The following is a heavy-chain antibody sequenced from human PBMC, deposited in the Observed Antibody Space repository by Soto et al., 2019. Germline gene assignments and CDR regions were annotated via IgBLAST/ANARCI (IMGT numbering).Heavy chain of an antibody. CDR2: INPNSGGT. CDR1: GYTFTDYY. J-gene: IGHJ5*02. D-gene: IGHD2-15*01. Sequence: ASVKVSCKASGYTFTDYYIHWVRQAPGQGLEWMGWINPNSGGTNYAQKFQGSVTMTRDTSISTAYMELSRLISDDTAVYYCARGDVRVVASFDPWGQGALVTVS. V-gene: IGHV1-2*02. CDR3: ARGDVRVVASFDP.